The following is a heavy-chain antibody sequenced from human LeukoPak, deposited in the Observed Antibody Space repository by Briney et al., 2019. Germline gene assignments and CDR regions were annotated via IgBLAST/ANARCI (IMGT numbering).Heavy chain of an antibody. J-gene: IGHJ5*02. V-gene: IGHV3-7*01. CDR1: GFIFRNYW. CDR3: ARDAGYSGYDQKDNWFDP. D-gene: IGHD5-12*01. CDR2: IKEDGSEK. Sequence: PGGSLRLSCAASGFIFRNYWMNWVRQAPGKGLEWVATIKEDGSEKYYVDFVKGRFTISRDNAKNSLYLQMNSLRAEDTAVYYCARDAGYSGYDQKDNWFDPWGQGTLVTVSS.